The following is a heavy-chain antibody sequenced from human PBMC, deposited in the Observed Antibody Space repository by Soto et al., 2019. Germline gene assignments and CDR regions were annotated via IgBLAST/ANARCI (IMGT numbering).Heavy chain of an antibody. D-gene: IGHD3-10*01. V-gene: IGHV1-69*02. CDR3: AATRVYGSGSYYPSLVGY. CDR1: GGTFSSYT. Sequence: QVQLVQSGAEVKKPGSSVKVSCKASGGTFSSYTISWVRQAPGQGLEWMGRIIPILGIANYAQKFQGRVTRTAAKSTSAADMEVSSLRSEDTAVYYCAATRVYGSGSYYPSLVGYWGQGTLVTVSS. CDR2: IIPILGIA. J-gene: IGHJ4*02.